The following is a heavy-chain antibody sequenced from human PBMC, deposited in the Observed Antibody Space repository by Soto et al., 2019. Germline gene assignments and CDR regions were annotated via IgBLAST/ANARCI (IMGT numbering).Heavy chain of an antibody. D-gene: IGHD2-2*01. CDR1: GFTFSSYS. V-gene: IGHV3-48*01. CDR2: ISSSSSTI. Sequence: GGSLRLSCAASGFTFSSYSMNWVRQAPGKGLEWVSYISSSSSTIYYADSVKGRFTISRDNAKNSLYLQMNSLRAEDTAVYYCARPYCSSTSCYADYYYGMDVWGQGTTVTVS. CDR3: ARPYCSSTSCYADYYYGMDV. J-gene: IGHJ6*02.